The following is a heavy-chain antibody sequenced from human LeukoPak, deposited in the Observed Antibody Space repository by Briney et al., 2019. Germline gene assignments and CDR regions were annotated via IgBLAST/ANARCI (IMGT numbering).Heavy chain of an antibody. CDR1: GFTFSSYA. CDR3: ARGTWGSGSYYMGFEY. D-gene: IGHD3-10*01. Sequence: PGRSLRLSCAASGFTFSSYAMHWVRQAPGKGLEWVAVISYDGSNKDYADSVKGRFTISRDNSKNTLYLQMNSLRAEDTAVYYCARGTWGSGSYYMGFEYWGQGTLVTVSS. V-gene: IGHV3-30*04. CDR2: ISYDGSNK. J-gene: IGHJ4*02.